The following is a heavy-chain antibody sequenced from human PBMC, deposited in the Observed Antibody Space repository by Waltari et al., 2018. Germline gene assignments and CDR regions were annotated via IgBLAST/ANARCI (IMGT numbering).Heavy chain of an antibody. CDR3: ARGSRGYSYG. CDR1: GGSVSSGSYY. CDR2: IYYSGST. D-gene: IGHD5-18*01. Sequence: QVHLQESGPGLVKPSETLSLTCNVSGGSVSSGSYYWSWIRQPPGKGLEWIGYIYYSGSTNYNPSLKSRVTISVDTSKNQFSLKLTSVTAADTAVYYCARGSRGYSYGWGQGTLVTVSS. V-gene: IGHV4-61*01. J-gene: IGHJ4*02.